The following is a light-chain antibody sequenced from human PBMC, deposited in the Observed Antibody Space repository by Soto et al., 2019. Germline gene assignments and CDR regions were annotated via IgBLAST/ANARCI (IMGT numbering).Light chain of an antibody. CDR1: SSDVGGYNS. CDR2: EVS. V-gene: IGLV2-14*01. CDR3: SSFTSSSTLYV. Sequence: QFALTQPASVSGSPGQSITISCTGTSSDVGGYNSVSWYQQHPGKAPKLMIYEVSNRPSGVSNRFSGSKSGNTASLTVSGLQAEDEADYYCSSFTSSSTLYVFGTGTKVTVL. J-gene: IGLJ1*01.